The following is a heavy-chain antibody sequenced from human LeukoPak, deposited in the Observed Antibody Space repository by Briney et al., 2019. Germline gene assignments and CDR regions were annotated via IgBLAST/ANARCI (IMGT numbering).Heavy chain of an antibody. CDR2: ISVDGGDI. J-gene: IGHJ3*01. D-gene: IGHD4-23*01. CDR1: GFTFSSYA. V-gene: IGHV3-23*01. Sequence: GGSLRLSCAASGFTFSSYAMSWVRQAPERGLEWVSSISVDGGDIKYTDSAKGRFTISRDNSKGTLYLQTDSLRVEDTAVYYCGKDPNGNFIGAFDFWGQGTMVTVSS. CDR3: GKDPNGNFIGAFDF.